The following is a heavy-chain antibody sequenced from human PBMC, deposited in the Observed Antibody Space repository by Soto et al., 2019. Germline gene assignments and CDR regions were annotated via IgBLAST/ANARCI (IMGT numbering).Heavy chain of an antibody. V-gene: IGHV1-3*01. CDR2: INAGNGNT. Sequence: ASVKVSCKASGITFSTYAIHWVRQAPGQRLEWMGWINAGNGNTRYSQKFQGRVTLTRDTSASTAYMELRSLRSDDTAVYYCSVAGTGWFHPWGQGTLVTVSS. J-gene: IGHJ5*02. CDR1: GITFSTYA. CDR3: SVAGTGWFHP. D-gene: IGHD6-19*01.